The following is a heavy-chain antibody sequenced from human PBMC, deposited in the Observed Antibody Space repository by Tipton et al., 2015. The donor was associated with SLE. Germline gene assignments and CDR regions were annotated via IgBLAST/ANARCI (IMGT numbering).Heavy chain of an antibody. D-gene: IGHD3-22*01. CDR1: GGSVSSGSYY. CDR2: IYYSGST. CDR3: ARLRSTGVGNRGYPDN. V-gene: IGHV4-61*01. Sequence: TLSLTCTVSGGSVSSGSYYWSWIRQPPGKGLEWIGYIYYSGSTNYNPSLKSRVTISVDTSKNQFSLRLRSVTAADTAVYSCARLRSTGVGNRGYPDNWGRGTLVTVSS. J-gene: IGHJ4*02.